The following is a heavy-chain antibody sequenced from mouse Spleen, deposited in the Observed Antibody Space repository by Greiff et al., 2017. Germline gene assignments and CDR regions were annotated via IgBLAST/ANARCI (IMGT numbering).Heavy chain of an antibody. D-gene: IGHD1-1*01. Sequence: EVKVVESGGGLVKLGGSLKLSCAASGFTFSSYAMSWVRQTPEKRLEWVATISSGGGNTYYPDSVKGRFTISRDNAKNTLYLQMSSLKSEDTAMYYCARQDYYGSSFFAYWGQGTLVTVSA. CDR1: GFTFSSYA. CDR3: ARQDYYGSSFFAY. CDR2: ISSGGGNT. V-gene: IGHV5-9*04. J-gene: IGHJ3*01.